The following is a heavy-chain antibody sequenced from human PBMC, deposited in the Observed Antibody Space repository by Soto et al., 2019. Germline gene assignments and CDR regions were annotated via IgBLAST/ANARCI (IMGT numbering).Heavy chain of an antibody. V-gene: IGHV4-34*01. D-gene: IGHD3-3*01. Sequence: SETLSLTCAVYGGSFSGYYWSWIRQPPGKGLEWIGEINHSGSTNYNPSLKSRVTISVDTSKNQFSLKLSSVTAADTAVYYCARGAVTIFGVVIRPFDYWGQGTLVTVSS. J-gene: IGHJ4*02. CDR2: INHSGST. CDR3: ARGAVTIFGVVIRPFDY. CDR1: GGSFSGYY.